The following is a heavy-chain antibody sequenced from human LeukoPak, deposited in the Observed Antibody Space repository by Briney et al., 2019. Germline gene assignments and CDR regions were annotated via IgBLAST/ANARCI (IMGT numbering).Heavy chain of an antibody. Sequence: PSETLSLTCTVSGGSISSSSYYWGWIRQPPGKGLEWIGSIYYSGSTYYNPSLKSRVTISVDTSKNQFSLKLSSVTAADTAVYYCARLFASEWFGELLPHYWFDPWGQGTLVTVSS. CDR2: IYYSGST. V-gene: IGHV4-39*01. CDR3: ARLFASEWFGELLPHYWFDP. J-gene: IGHJ5*02. CDR1: GGSISSSSYY. D-gene: IGHD3-10*01.